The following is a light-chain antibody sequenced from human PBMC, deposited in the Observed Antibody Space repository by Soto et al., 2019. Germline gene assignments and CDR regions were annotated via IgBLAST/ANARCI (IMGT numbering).Light chain of an antibody. CDR1: SSDVGGYNY. CDR2: DVS. Sequence: QSVLTQPASVSGSPGQSITISCTGTSSDVGGYNYVSWYQQYIGKAPKLMIYDVSNRPSGVSNRFSGSKSGNTASLTISGLQAEDEADYYCSSYTSSNTLVFGGGTKLTVL. V-gene: IGLV2-14*03. CDR3: SSYTSSNTLV. J-gene: IGLJ2*01.